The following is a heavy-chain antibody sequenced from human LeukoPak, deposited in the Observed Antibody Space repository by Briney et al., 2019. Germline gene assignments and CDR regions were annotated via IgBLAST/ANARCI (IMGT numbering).Heavy chain of an antibody. D-gene: IGHD5/OR15-5a*01. CDR3: AKKVGLVSAPLYYFDV. CDR1: GGSISSSSYY. V-gene: IGHV3-23*01. J-gene: IGHJ4*02. CDR2: ISGPGGCW. Sequence: PSETLSLTCTVSGGSISSSSYYWGWIRQPPGKGLEWLSAISGPGGCWDYADCVKGRFTISRDNSKNTLFLQLNSLRAEDTAIYYCAKKVGLVSAPLYYFDVWGQGTLVTVSS.